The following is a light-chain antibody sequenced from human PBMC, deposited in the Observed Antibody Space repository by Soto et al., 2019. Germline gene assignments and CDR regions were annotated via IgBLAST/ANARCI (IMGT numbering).Light chain of an antibody. Sequence: ENVLTQSPGTLSLSPGERATLSCRASQTVSSYLTWYQQRPGQAPRLLIYGASKRATGIPDRFSGSGSGADFTLTISRLEPEDFAVYYCQKRSNWPPTFGQGTRLEIK. CDR2: GAS. V-gene: IGKV3-11*01. J-gene: IGKJ5*01. CDR1: QTVSSY. CDR3: QKRSNWPPT.